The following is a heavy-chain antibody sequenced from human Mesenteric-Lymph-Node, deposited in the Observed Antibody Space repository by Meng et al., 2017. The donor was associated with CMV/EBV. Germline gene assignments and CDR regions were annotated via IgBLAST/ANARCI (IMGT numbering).Heavy chain of an antibody. CDR1: GYSFTSYW. D-gene: IGHD6-13*01. Sequence: KVSCKGSGYSFTSYWIGWVRQMPGKGLEWMGIIYPGDSDTRYSPSFQGQVTMSADMSISTAYLQWSSLKSSDTAMYYCAGTRTIAATASFDYWGQGTLVTVSS. CDR3: AGTRTIAATASFDY. V-gene: IGHV5-51*01. CDR2: IYPGDSDT. J-gene: IGHJ4*02.